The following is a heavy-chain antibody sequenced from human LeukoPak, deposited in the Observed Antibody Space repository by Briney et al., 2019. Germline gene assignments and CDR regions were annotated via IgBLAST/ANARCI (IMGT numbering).Heavy chain of an antibody. CDR1: GFTLSTYS. D-gene: IGHD2-21*02. V-gene: IGHV3-7*01. CDR2: IKQDGSEK. Sequence: GGSLRLSCAASGFTLSTYSMNWVHQAPGKGLEWVANIKQDGSEKYYVDSVKGRFTISRDNAKNSLYLQMNSLRAEDTAVYYCARDIVVVTAILDYWGQGTLVTVSS. J-gene: IGHJ4*02. CDR3: ARDIVVVTAILDY.